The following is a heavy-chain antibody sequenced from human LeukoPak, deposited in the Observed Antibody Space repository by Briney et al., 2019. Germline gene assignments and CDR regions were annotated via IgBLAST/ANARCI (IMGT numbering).Heavy chain of an antibody. J-gene: IGHJ3*02. CDR1: GYTFTGYY. Sequence: GASVKVSCKGSGYTFTGYYMHWVRQAPGQGLEWMGRINPNSGGTNYAQKFQGRVTMTRDTSISTAYMELSRLRSDDTAVYYCAREWELRSAFDIWGQGTMVTVSS. CDR3: AREWELRSAFDI. V-gene: IGHV1-2*06. D-gene: IGHD1-26*01. CDR2: INPNSGGT.